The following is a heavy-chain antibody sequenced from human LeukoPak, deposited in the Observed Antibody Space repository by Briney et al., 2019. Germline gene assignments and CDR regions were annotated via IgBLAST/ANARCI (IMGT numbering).Heavy chain of an antibody. V-gene: IGHV3-23*01. CDR3: AKGFQTYGELSFDV. D-gene: IGHD4-17*01. CDR2: VSGSASNT. J-gene: IGHJ4*02. CDR1: GFTFSNYA. Sequence: GGSLRLSCAAPGFTFSNYAMSWVRQAPGKGLEWVSTVSGSASNTYYADSVKGRFTISRDNSKTTLYLQMNSLRADDTAVYYCAKGFQTYGELSFDVWGQGTLVAVSS.